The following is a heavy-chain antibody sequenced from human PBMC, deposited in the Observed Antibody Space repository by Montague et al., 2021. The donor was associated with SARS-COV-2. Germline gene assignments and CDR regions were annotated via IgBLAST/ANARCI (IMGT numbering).Heavy chain of an antibody. J-gene: IGHJ4*02. CDR3: VRHPHDDGLNDPLDF. V-gene: IGHV4-59*08. CDR1: GVSVTDYY. CDR2: VFYNKGT. D-gene: IGHD3-10*01. Sequence: SETLSLTCTVSGVSVTDYYWSWIRQPPGTGLELVGDVFYNKGTNFNPSLKSRVAISVSTSKNQFSLRLTSVTAADTAFYPCVRHPHDDGLNDPLDFWDQGALVTVSS.